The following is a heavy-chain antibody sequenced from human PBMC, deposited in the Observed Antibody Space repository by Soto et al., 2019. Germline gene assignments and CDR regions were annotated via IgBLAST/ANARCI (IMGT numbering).Heavy chain of an antibody. CDR1: GFDFGYYY. J-gene: IGHJ4*02. CDR2: IDSGDGTT. V-gene: IGHV3-11*01. CDR3: VRPYYSSSWFPFDR. Sequence: GGSLRLSCTGSGFDFGYYYMSWIRQAPGKGLEWVSYIDSGDGTTYYTDSVKGRFTISRDNAKKTVYLQMSSLRVEDTALYYCVRPYYSSSWFPFDRWGQGTLVTVSS. D-gene: IGHD6-13*01.